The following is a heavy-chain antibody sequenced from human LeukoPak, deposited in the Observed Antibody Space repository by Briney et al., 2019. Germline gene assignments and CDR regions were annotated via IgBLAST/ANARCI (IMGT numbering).Heavy chain of an antibody. J-gene: IGHJ3*02. CDR3: ARDITLVRGLGDAFDI. D-gene: IGHD3-10*01. Sequence: ASVKVSCKASGYSFTSYGIRWVRQAPGQGLEWMGWISVFNGNTKYAQKFQGRVTMTTDTSTSTVYMELRSLRSDDTAVYYCARDITLVRGLGDAFDIWGQGTMVTVSA. CDR2: ISVFNGNT. V-gene: IGHV1-18*01. CDR1: GYSFTSYG.